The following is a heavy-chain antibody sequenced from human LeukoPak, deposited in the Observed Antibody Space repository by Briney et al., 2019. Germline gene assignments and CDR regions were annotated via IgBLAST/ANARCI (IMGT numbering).Heavy chain of an antibody. V-gene: IGHV4-34*01. CDR3: ARLGGSYYGLDY. Sequence: LSETLSLTCAVYGGSFSGYYWSWIRQPPGKGLEWIGEINHSGSTNYNPSPKSRVTISVDTSKNQFSLKLSSVTAADTAVYYCARLGGSYYGLDYWGQGTLVTVSS. CDR1: GGSFSGYY. J-gene: IGHJ4*02. CDR2: INHSGST. D-gene: IGHD1-26*01.